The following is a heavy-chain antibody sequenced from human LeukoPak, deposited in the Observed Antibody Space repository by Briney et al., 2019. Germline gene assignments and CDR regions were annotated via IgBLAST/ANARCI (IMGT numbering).Heavy chain of an antibody. V-gene: IGHV6-1*01. D-gene: IGHD6-13*01. CDR1: GDSVPRNSGA. J-gene: IGHJ4*02. CDR3: ARAKGRSPLFDY. CDR2: TYYRSKWYN. Sequence: SQTLSLTFAISGDSVPRNSGAWNWIRQSPSRGLEWLGSTYYRSKWYNDYAVSVKGRIAINPDTSKNQYSLQLNSVTPEDTAVYYCARAKGRSPLFDYWGQGTLVTVSS.